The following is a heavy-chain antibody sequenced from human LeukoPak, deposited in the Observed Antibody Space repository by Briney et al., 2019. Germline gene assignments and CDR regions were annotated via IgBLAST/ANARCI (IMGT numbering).Heavy chain of an antibody. V-gene: IGHV1-69*05. D-gene: IGHD2-21*02. J-gene: IGHJ1*01. CDR3: ARHVVVTAIRSHEGYFQH. Sequence: SVKVSCKASGGTFSSYAISWVRQAPGQGLEWMGGIIPVFGTANYAQKFQGRVTITTDESTSTAYMELSSLRSEDTAVYYCARHVVVTAIRSHEGYFQHWGQGTLVTVSS. CDR2: IIPVFGTA. CDR1: GGTFSSYA.